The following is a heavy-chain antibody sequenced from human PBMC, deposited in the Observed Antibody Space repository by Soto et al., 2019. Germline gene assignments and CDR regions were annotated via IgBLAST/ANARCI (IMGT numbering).Heavy chain of an antibody. V-gene: IGHV1-69*08. CDR3: ARDRSGDYYYGMDV. CDR2: IIPILGIA. J-gene: IGHJ6*02. CDR1: GGTFSSYT. D-gene: IGHD6-19*01. Sequence: QVQLVQSGAEVKKPGSSVKVSCKASGGTFSSYTISWVRQAPGQGLEWMGRIIPILGIANYAQKFQGRVTITADKSTSTAYMELSKLSSEDTAVYYCARDRSGDYYYGMDVWGQGTTVTVSS.